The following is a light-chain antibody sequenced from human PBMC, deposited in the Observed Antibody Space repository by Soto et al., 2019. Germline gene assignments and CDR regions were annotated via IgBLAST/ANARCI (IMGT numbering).Light chain of an antibody. CDR3: CSYSPTNSLYV. V-gene: IGLV2-14*01. Sequence: QSAQTEAASVSASPGQTITISCTGTGSDVGGYDYVSWYQQCPGKAPTLMIYEVTNRPSGVSNRFSGSKSGNTASLTISGLQAEDEADYYCCSYSPTNSLYVFGTGTKVTVL. CDR2: EVT. J-gene: IGLJ1*01. CDR1: GSDVGGYDY.